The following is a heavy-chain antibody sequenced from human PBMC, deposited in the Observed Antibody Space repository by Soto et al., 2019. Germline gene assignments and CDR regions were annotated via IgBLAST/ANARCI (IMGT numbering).Heavy chain of an antibody. V-gene: IGHV1-2*02. J-gene: IGHJ4*02. D-gene: IGHD6-19*01. Sequence: DSVKVSCKASGYTFTGYYMHWVRQAPGQGLEWMGWINPNSGGTNYAQKFQGRVTMTRDTSISTAYMELSRLRSDDTAVYYCARRKSSGWYSYYFDYWGQGTLVTVSS. CDR3: ARRKSSGWYSYYFDY. CDR2: INPNSGGT. CDR1: GYTFTGYY.